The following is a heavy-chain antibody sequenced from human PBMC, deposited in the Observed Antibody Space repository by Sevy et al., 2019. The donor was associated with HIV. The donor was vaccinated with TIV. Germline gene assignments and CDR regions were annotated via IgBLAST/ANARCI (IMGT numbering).Heavy chain of an antibody. CDR1: GFTFSSYS. Sequence: GGSLRLSCEASGFTFSSYSMHWVRQAPGKGLEWVSSINSISTYIYYEDSVKGGFTISRENAMNSLYLQMNSLGVEDTAGYYCARGPDYYDSSGYYYQWGQGTLVTVSS. V-gene: IGHV3-21*01. CDR2: INSISTYI. D-gene: IGHD3-22*01. CDR3: ARGPDYYDSSGYYYQ. J-gene: IGHJ4*02.